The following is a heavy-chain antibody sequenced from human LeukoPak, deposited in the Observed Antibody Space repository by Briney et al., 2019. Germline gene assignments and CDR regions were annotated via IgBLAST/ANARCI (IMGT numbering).Heavy chain of an antibody. CDR3: ARKELTTPRIFLDV. V-gene: IGHV3-23*01. Sequence: PGASLRLSCAASGFSFSGYAMSWVRQAPGKGLEWVSGIGLSGGSTFYADSVKGRFTISRDNSKNTLYLQMNSLRAEDTAIYYCARKELTTPRIFLDVWGQGTTGAVS. CDR2: IGLSGGST. CDR1: GFSFSGYA. D-gene: IGHD4-11*01. J-gene: IGHJ6*02.